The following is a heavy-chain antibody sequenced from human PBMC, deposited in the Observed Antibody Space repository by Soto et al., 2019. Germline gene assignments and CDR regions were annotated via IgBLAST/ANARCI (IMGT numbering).Heavy chain of an antibody. V-gene: IGHV5-10-1*03. CDR2: IDPSDSYT. CDR1: GYSFTSYW. CDR3: ARHPRPETGRENWFDP. Sequence: EVQLVQSGAEVKKPGESLRISCKGSGYSFTSYWISWVRQMPGKGLEWMGRIDPSDSYTNYSPSFQGHVTISADKSISTAYLQWSSLKASDTAMYYCARHPRPETGRENWFDPWGQGTLVTVSS. J-gene: IGHJ5*02. D-gene: IGHD1-1*01.